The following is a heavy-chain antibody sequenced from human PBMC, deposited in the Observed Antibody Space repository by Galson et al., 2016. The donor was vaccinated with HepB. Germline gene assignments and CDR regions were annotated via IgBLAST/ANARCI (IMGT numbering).Heavy chain of an antibody. CDR2: IYPGDSDT. CDR1: GYNFTTYW. Sequence: QSGAEVTKPGESLEISCKTSGYNFTTYWIGWVRQMPGKGLEWLGIIYPGDSDTRYGPSFQGQVTISADKSISTAYLQWSSLRASDTAVYYCARQVTEYYSDFWGQGTLVTVSS. D-gene: IGHD5-18*01. J-gene: IGHJ4*02. CDR3: ARQVTEYYSDF. V-gene: IGHV5-51*01.